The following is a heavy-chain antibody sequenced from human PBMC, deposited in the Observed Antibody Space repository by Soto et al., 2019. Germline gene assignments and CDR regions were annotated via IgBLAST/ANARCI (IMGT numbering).Heavy chain of an antibody. CDR1: GGSISSGDYY. V-gene: IGHV4-30-4*01. Sequence: QVQLQESGPGLVKPSQTLSLTCTVSGGSISSGDYYWSWIRPPPGKGLEWIGYIYYSGSTYYNPSLKSRVTISVDTSKNQFSLKLSSVTAADTAVYYCARDQPRSMTTVTTFAFDIWGQGTMVTVSS. D-gene: IGHD4-4*01. CDR2: IYYSGST. CDR3: ARDQPRSMTTVTTFAFDI. J-gene: IGHJ3*02.